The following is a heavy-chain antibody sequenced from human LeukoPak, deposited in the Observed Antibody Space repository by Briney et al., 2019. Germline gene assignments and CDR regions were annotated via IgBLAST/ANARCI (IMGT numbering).Heavy chain of an antibody. Sequence: SETLSLTCTVSGGSISGYYWSWIRQPAGKGLEWIGRIYTSGNTNYNPSLKSRLTMSVDTSKNQFSLKLSSVTAADTAVYYCARGLYTYNVRYFDNWGQGTLATVSS. CDR2: IYTSGNT. CDR3: ARGLYTYNVRYFDN. D-gene: IGHD2-2*02. J-gene: IGHJ4*02. V-gene: IGHV4-4*07. CDR1: GGSISGYY.